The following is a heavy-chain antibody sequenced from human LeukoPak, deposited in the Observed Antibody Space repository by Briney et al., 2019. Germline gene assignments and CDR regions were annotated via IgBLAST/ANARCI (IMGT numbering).Heavy chain of an antibody. CDR3: ARDSLGSMEY. CDR1: GFTFNNYN. Sequence: GGSLRLSCAASGFTFNNYNMNWVRQAPGKALEWVSSITSSGAYIFYADSVKGRFTISRDNAKNSLYLQMNSLRAEDTAVYYCARDSLGSMEYWGQGTLVTVSS. CDR2: ITSSGAYI. J-gene: IGHJ4*02. V-gene: IGHV3-21*04. D-gene: IGHD3-16*01.